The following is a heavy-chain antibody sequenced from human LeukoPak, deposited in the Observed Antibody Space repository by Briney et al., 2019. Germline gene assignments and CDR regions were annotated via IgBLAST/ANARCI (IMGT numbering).Heavy chain of an antibody. CDR1: GYTFTGYY. CDR2: INPNSGGT. Sequence: GASVKVSCKASGYTFTGYYMHWVRQAPGQGLEWMGWINPNSGGTNYAQMFQGRVTMTRDTSISTAYMELSRLRSDDTAVYYCARDSGYDVNWFDPWGQGTLVTVSS. CDR3: ARDSGYDVNWFDP. J-gene: IGHJ5*02. D-gene: IGHD5-12*01. V-gene: IGHV1-2*02.